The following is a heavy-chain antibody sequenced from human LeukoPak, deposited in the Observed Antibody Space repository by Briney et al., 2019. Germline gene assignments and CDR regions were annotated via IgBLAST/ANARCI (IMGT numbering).Heavy chain of an antibody. V-gene: IGHV4-59*01. D-gene: IGHD2-15*01. Sequence: SETLSLTCTVSGGSISSCYWSWIRQPPGKGLEWIGYIYYSGSTNYNPSLKSRVTISVDTSKNQFSLKLSSVTAADTAVYYCASIYCSGGSCRFDYWGQGTLVTVSS. CDR1: GGSISSCY. CDR3: ASIYCSGGSCRFDY. CDR2: IYYSGST. J-gene: IGHJ4*02.